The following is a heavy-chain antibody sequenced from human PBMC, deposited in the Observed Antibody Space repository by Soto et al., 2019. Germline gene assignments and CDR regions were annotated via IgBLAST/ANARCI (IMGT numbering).Heavy chain of an antibody. CDR3: ARSVVGAYDY. D-gene: IGHD1-26*01. CDR2: IYSGGST. Sequence: GGSLRLSCAASGFTVSSNYMSWVRQAPGKGLEWVSVIYSGGSTYYADSVKGRFTISRDNSKNTLYLQMNSLRAEDTAVYYCARSVVGAYDYWGQGTLGTVSS. J-gene: IGHJ4*02. V-gene: IGHV3-53*01. CDR1: GFTVSSNY.